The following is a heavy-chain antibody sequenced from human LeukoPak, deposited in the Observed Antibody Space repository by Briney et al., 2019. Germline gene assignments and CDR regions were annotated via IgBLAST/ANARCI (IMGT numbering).Heavy chain of an antibody. CDR3: ARGLGYCSSTSCYGAWGVY. CDR1: GYTFTGYA. CDR2: INAGNGNT. J-gene: IGHJ4*02. D-gene: IGHD2-2*03. V-gene: IGHV1-3*01. Sequence: ASVKVSCKASGYTFTGYAMHWVRQAPGQRLEWMGWINAGNGNTKYSQKFQGRVTITRDTSASTAYMELSSLRSEDTAVYYCARGLGYCSSTSCYGAWGVYWGQGTLVTVSS.